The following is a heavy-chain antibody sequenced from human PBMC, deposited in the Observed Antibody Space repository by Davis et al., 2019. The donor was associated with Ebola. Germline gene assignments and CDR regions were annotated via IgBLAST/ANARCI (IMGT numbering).Heavy chain of an antibody. J-gene: IGHJ6*02. CDR3: AKDGPDSSGYSLYYYYGMDV. CDR1: GFTFSSYG. V-gene: IGHV3-30*18. D-gene: IGHD3-22*01. Sequence: GESLKISCAASGFTFSSYGMHWVRQAPGKGLEWVAVISYDGSNKYYADSVKGRFTISRDNSKNTLYLQMNSLRAEDTAVYYCAKDGPDSSGYSLYYYYGMDVWGQGTTVTVSS. CDR2: ISYDGSNK.